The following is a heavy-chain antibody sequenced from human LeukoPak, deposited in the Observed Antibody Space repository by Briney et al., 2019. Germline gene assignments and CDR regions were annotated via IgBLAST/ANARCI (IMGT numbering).Heavy chain of an antibody. V-gene: IGHV3-53*01. Sequence: GGSLRLSCAASGFTVSSNYMSWVRQAPGKGLEWVSVIYSGGSTYYADSVKGRFTISRDNSKNTLYLQMDSLRAEDTAVYYCARLDVDTFDYWGQGTLVTVSS. CDR2: IYSGGST. D-gene: IGHD5-18*01. CDR1: GFTVSSNY. CDR3: ARLDVDTFDY. J-gene: IGHJ4*02.